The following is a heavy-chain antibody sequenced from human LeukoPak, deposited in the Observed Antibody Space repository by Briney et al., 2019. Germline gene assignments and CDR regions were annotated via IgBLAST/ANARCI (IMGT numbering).Heavy chain of an antibody. Sequence: ASVKVSCKASGYTFTSYYMHWVRQAPGQGLEWMRWINPNSGGTNYAQKFQGRVTMTRDTSISTAYMELSRLRSDDTAVYYCARLLYSSGWQAEPLFDYWGQGTLVTVSS. D-gene: IGHD6-19*01. CDR1: GYTFTSYY. V-gene: IGHV1-2*02. J-gene: IGHJ4*02. CDR2: INPNSGGT. CDR3: ARLLYSSGWQAEPLFDY.